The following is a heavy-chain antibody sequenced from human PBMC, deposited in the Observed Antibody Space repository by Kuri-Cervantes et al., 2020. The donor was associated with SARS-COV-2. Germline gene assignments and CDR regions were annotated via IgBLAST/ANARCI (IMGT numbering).Heavy chain of an antibody. D-gene: IGHD1-1*01. CDR1: GYTFTDYY. V-gene: IGHV1-2*02. CDR2: INPNSGGT. Sequence: ASVKVSCKASGYTFTDYYLHWVRQAPGQGLEWMGWINPNSGGTNYAQKFQGRVTMTRDTSISTAYMELSRLRSDDTAVYYCARVPRRSTYFVSGTGTNLYYFDYWGQGTLVTVSS. J-gene: IGHJ4*02. CDR3: ARVPRRSTYFVSGTGTNLYYFDY.